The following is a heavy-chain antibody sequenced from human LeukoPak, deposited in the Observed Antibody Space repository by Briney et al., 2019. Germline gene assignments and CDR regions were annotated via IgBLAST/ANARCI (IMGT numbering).Heavy chain of an antibody. CDR1: GGTFSSYA. D-gene: IGHD2-21*01. J-gene: IGHJ6*03. CDR3: ARDVAIPPPKNYYYMDV. V-gene: IGHV1-69*05. Sequence: KVSCKASGGTFSSYAISWVRQAPGQGLEWMGRIIPIFGTANYAQKFQGRATITTDESTPTAYMELSSLRSEDTAVYYCARDVAIPPPKNYYYMDVWGKGTTVTVSS. CDR2: IIPIFGTA.